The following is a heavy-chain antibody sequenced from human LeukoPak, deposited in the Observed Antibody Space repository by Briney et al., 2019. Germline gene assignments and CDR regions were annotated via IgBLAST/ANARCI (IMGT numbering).Heavy chain of an antibody. CDR3: ARSAEHCNNGVCFTDYYMDV. Sequence: ASVKVSCKASGFTFNAYYIHWVRQAPGQGLEWMGWINPNTGDTNFAQKFQGRVAMTRDTSLSTAYMELSSLTSDDTAVYFCARSAEHCNNGVCFTDYYMDVWGKGTTVTVSS. CDR2: INPNTGDT. J-gene: IGHJ6*03. D-gene: IGHD2-8*01. CDR1: GFTFNAYY. V-gene: IGHV1-2*02.